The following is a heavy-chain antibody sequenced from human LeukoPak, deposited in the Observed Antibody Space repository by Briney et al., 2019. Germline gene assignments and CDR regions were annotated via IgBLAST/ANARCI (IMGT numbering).Heavy chain of an antibody. CDR2: ISGSGGST. Sequence: GGSLRLSCAASGFTFSSFSSYAMNWVRQAPGKGLEWASGISGSGGSTYYADSVKGRFTISRDNSKNTLYLQMNSLRAEDTAVYYCATTRYCSGSSCHHWHTRSFNWFDPWGQGTLVTVSS. V-gene: IGHV3-23*01. J-gene: IGHJ5*02. D-gene: IGHD2-15*01. CDR3: ATTRYCSGSSCHHWHTRSFNWFDP. CDR1: GFTFSSFSSYA.